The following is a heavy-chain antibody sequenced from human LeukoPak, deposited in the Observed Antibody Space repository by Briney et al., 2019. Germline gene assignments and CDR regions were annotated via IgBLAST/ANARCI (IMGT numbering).Heavy chain of an antibody. D-gene: IGHD3-22*01. CDR1: GGSISSYY. J-gene: IGHJ4*02. V-gene: IGHV4-4*07. CDR3: ARLNYYDSSGYYFKEYYFDY. CDR2: IYTSGST. Sequence: PSETLSLTCTVSGGSISSYYWSWIRQPAGKGLEWIGRIYTSGSTNYNPSLKSRVTMSVDTSMNQFSLKLSSVTAADTAVYYCARLNYYDSSGYYFKEYYFDYWGQGTLVTVSS.